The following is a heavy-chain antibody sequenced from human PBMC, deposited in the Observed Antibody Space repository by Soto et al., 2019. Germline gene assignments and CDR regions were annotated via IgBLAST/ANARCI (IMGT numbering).Heavy chain of an antibody. CDR1: GYTFTGYY. V-gene: IGHV1-2*02. D-gene: IGHD3-22*01. CDR3: ARGARRRDSSGYLNY. CDR2: INPNSGGT. J-gene: IGHJ4*02. Sequence: ASVKVSCKASGYTFTGYYMHWVRQAPGQGLEWMGWINPNSGGTNYAQKFQGRVTMTRDTSISTAYMELSRLRSDGTAVYYCARGARRRDSSGYLNYWGQGTLVTVSS.